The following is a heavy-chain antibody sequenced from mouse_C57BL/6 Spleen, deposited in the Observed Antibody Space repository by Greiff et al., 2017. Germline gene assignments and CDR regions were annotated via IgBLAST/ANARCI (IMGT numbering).Heavy chain of an antibody. CDR3: VRGDYGNYYYAMDY. Sequence: EVKVVESGGGLVQPKGSLKLSCAASGFTFNTYAMHWARQAPGKGLEWVARIRSKSSNYATYYADSVKDRFTISRDDSQSMLYLQMNNLKTEDTAMYYCVRGDYGNYYYAMDYWGQGTSVTVSS. CDR1: GFTFNTYA. CDR2: IRSKSSNYAT. D-gene: IGHD2-1*01. V-gene: IGHV10-3*01. J-gene: IGHJ4*01.